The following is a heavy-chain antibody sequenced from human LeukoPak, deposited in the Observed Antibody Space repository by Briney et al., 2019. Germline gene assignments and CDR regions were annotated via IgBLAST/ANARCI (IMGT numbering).Heavy chain of an antibody. CDR1: GGSISSGGYC. Sequence: PSETLSLTCTVSGGSISSGGYCWSWIRQHPGKGLEWIGYIYYSGSTYYNPSLKSRVTISVDTSKNQFSLKLSSVTAADTAVYYCARGGDYDDYWGQGTLVTVSS. CDR3: ARGGDYDDY. J-gene: IGHJ4*02. V-gene: IGHV4-31*03. CDR2: IYYSGST.